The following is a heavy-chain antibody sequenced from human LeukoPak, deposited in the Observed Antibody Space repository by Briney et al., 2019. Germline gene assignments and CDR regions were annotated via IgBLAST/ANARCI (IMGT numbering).Heavy chain of an antibody. D-gene: IGHD2-2*02. J-gene: IGHJ4*02. Sequence: ASVKVSCKASGYTFTGYYMHWVRQAPGQGLEWMGWINPNSGGTNYAQKFQGRVTMTRDTSISTAYMELSRLRSDDTAVYYCARVGYYSSTSCYTGDYWGQGTLVTVSS. CDR1: GYTFTGYY. V-gene: IGHV1-2*02. CDR3: ARVGYYSSTSCYTGDY. CDR2: INPNSGGT.